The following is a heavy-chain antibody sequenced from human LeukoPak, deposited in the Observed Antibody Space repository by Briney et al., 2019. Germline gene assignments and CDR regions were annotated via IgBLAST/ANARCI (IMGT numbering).Heavy chain of an antibody. CDR3: ASSGAGVVPAAYLV. V-gene: IGHV4-61*08. Sequence: SETLSLTCTVSGGSINSGDYYWTWIRQPPGKGLEWIGYIYYSGSTNYNPSLKSRVTISVDTSKNQFSLKLSSVTAADTAVYYCASSGAGVVPAAYLVWGQGTTVTVSS. CDR2: IYYSGST. D-gene: IGHD2-2*01. J-gene: IGHJ6*02. CDR1: GGSINSGDYY.